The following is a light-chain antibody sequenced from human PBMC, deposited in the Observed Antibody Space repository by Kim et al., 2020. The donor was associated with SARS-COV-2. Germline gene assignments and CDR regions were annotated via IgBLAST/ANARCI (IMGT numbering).Light chain of an antibody. CDR1: QAISSW. Sequence: DIQMTQSPSSLSASVGDRVTITCRASQAISSWLAWYQQKPEKAPKSLIFAATNLQSGVPSRFSGSGSGTDFTLTISNLQPEDFATYYCQQYNSYPLTFGGETKLEI. V-gene: IGKV1D-16*01. J-gene: IGKJ4*01. CDR2: AAT. CDR3: QQYNSYPLT.